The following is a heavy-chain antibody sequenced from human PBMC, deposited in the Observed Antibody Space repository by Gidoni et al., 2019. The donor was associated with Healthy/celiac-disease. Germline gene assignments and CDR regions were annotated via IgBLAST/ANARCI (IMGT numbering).Heavy chain of an antibody. V-gene: IGHV3-23*01. CDR3: AKFKGAWKLLWDYYYYYYMDV. J-gene: IGHJ6*03. Sequence: EVQLLESGGGLVQPGGSVRLSCAASGFTFSSYAMSWVRQAPGKGLGWVSAISGSGGSTYYADSVKGRFTISRDNSKNTLYLQMNSLRAEDTAVYYCAKFKGAWKLLWDYYYYYYMDVWGKGTTVTVSS. CDR1: GFTFSSYA. CDR2: ISGSGGST. D-gene: IGHD1-26*01.